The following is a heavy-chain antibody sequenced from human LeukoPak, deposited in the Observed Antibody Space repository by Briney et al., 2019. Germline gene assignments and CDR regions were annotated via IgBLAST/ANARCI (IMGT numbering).Heavy chain of an antibody. CDR3: ARGNPGSYSSSWFVFDY. D-gene: IGHD6-13*01. Sequence: ASVKVSCEASGGTFSSYAISWVRQAPGQGLEWMGGIIPIFGTANYAQKFQGRVTITADESTSTAYMELSSLRSEDTAVYYCARGNPGSYSSSWFVFDYWGQGTLVTVSS. CDR2: IIPIFGTA. J-gene: IGHJ4*02. V-gene: IGHV1-69*13. CDR1: GGTFSSYA.